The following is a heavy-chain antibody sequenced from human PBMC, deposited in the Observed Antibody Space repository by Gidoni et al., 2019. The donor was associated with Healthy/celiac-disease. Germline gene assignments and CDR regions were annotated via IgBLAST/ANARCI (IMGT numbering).Heavy chain of an antibody. CDR1: GSLLEHFT. V-gene: IGHV3-43*01. Sequence: EVQLVASGGVVAQPGGSERLPCAASGSLLEHFTMRWVRHAPGKGLEWVAIISWDGGNTYYADSVKGRFTIARDNSKNSLYLQMNSLRTEDTAVYYCANDMGTMGRGVQLDYWGQGTLVTVSS. CDR2: ISWDGGNT. D-gene: IGHD3-10*01. J-gene: IGHJ4*02. CDR3: ANDMGTMGRGVQLDY.